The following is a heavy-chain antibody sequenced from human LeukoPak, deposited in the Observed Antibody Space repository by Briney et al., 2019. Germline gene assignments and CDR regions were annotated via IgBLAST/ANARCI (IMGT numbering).Heavy chain of an antibody. V-gene: IGHV1-18*01. CDR2: ISAYNGDT. D-gene: IGHD1-26*01. J-gene: IGHJ4*02. CDR1: GYTFTSYG. CDR3: ARESHVTREDS. Sequence: ASVKVSCKASGYTFTSYGISWVRQAPGQGLEWMGWISAYNGDTDYAQKFQARVTMTTDTSTSTAYMELRSLRSDDTAVYYCARESHVTREDSWGQGTLVTVSS.